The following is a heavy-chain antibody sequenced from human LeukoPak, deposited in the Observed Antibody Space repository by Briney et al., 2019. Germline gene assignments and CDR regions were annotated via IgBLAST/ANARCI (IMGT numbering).Heavy chain of an antibody. CDR2: ISAYNGNT. J-gene: IGHJ3*02. CDR3: ARDYYGSGSYFLTAFDI. V-gene: IGHV1-18*04. CDR1: GYTFTSYG. D-gene: IGHD3-10*01. Sequence: ASVKVSCKASGYTFTSYGISWVRQAPGQGLEGMGWISAYNGNTNYAQKLQGRVTMTTDTSTSTAYRELTSLRSDDTAVYYCARDYYGSGSYFLTAFDIWGQGTMVTVSS.